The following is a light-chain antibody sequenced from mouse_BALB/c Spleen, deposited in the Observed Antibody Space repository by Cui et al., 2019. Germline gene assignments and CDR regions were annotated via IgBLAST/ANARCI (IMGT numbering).Light chain of an antibody. CDR2: SAS. CDR1: QDVSTA. J-gene: IGKJ5*01. V-gene: IGKV6-17*01. CDR3: QQHYRTPLT. Sequence: DIVMTQSQKSMSTSVGDRVSITCKASQDVSTAVAWYQQKPGRSPKLLIYSASGRYTGVPSSFTGSGSGADYTFTISSVQAEDMAVYYCQQHYRTPLTFGAGTKLELK.